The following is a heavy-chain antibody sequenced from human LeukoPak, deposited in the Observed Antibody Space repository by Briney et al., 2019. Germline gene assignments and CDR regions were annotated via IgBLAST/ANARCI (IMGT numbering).Heavy chain of an antibody. CDR1: GFTFSNSA. Sequence: GGSLRLSCAASGFTFSNSALSWVRQAPGKGLEWVSAVSISGGNTYYADSGKGRFTISRDNSKNTLYLQMNRLRAEDTAVYYCAKHHGYSGSYFTRDWFDPWGPGTLVT. CDR3: AKHHGYSGSYFTRDWFDP. J-gene: IGHJ5*02. D-gene: IGHD1-26*01. CDR2: VSISGGNT. V-gene: IGHV3-23*01.